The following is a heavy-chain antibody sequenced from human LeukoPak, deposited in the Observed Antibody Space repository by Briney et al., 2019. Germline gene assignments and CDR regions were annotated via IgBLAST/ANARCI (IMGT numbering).Heavy chain of an antibody. D-gene: IGHD1-26*01. CDR2: ISYDGSNK. Sequence: GGSLRLSCAASGFTFSSYAMHWVRQAPGKGLEWVAVISYDGSNKYYADSVKGRFTISRDNSKNMLYLQMNSLRAEDTAIYYCAQPQWELRGLTDHGGQGTPVTVSS. J-gene: IGHJ4*02. V-gene: IGHV3-30-3*01. CDR1: GFTFSSYA. CDR3: AQPQWELRGLTDH.